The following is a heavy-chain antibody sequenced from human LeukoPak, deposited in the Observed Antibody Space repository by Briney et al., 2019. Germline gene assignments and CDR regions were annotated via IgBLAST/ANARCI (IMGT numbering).Heavy chain of an antibody. CDR2: ISSSGSTI. V-gene: IGHV3-11*01. D-gene: IGHD3-3*01. J-gene: IGHJ6*02. CDR3: TRVLRFGITIFGVIAAYGMDV. CDR1: GFTFSDYY. Sequence: GGSLRLSCAASGFTFSDYYISWIRQAPGKGLEWVSYISSSGSTIYYADSVKGRFTISRDNAKNSLYLQMNSLRAEDTAVYYCTRVLRFGITIFGVIAAYGMDVWGQGTTVTVFS.